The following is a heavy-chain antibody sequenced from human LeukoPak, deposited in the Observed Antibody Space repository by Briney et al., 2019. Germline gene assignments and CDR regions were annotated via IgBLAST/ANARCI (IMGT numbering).Heavy chain of an antibody. CDR3: ASDDYSALGHYYGDV. CDR2: IYCSGST. J-gene: IGHJ6*04. D-gene: IGHD4-11*01. V-gene: IGHV4-39*07. CDR1: GGSISSSSYY. Sequence: SETLSLTCTVSGGSISSSSYYWGWIRQPPGQGLEWIGSIYCSGSTYYDPSLKRRVTISVDTYKNQFSLKLSSVTAAATAVYYWASDDYSALGHYYGDVWGKGNTVRLSS.